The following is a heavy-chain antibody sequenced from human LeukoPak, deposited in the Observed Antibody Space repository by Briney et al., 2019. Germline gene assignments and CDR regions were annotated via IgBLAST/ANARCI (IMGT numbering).Heavy chain of an antibody. J-gene: IGHJ6*03. CDR1: GGSFSGYY. V-gene: IGHV4-34*01. CDR2: INHSGST. Sequence: KPSETLSLTCAVYGGSFSGYYWSWIRQPPGKGLEWIGEINHSGSTNYNPSLKSRVTISVDTSKNHFSLKLSSVTAADTAVYYCARGRGHMDVWGKGTTVTVSS. D-gene: IGHD3-10*01. CDR3: ARGRGHMDV.